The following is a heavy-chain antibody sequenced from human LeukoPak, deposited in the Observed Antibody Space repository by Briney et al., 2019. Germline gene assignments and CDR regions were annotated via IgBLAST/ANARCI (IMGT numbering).Heavy chain of an antibody. CDR2: VSGSGDNT. D-gene: IGHD4-11*01. Sequence: GGSLRLSCAASGFTFSSYSMNWVRQAPGKGLEWVSVVSGSGDNTNYADSVKGRFTISRDNSKNTLFLQMNSLRTEDTAVYFCARWGNDYSQFDSWGQGTLVTVSS. CDR3: ARWGNDYSQFDS. J-gene: IGHJ4*02. V-gene: IGHV3-23*01. CDR1: GFTFSSYS.